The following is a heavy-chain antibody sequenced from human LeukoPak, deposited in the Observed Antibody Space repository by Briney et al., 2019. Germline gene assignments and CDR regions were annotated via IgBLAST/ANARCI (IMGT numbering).Heavy chain of an antibody. CDR2: IYPGDSDT. J-gene: IGHJ4*02. D-gene: IGHD6-19*01. CDR3: ARSASGWGFDD. CDR1: GYSFTTYW. Sequence: GESLQISCKGSGYSFTTYWIGWVRPMSGKGLEWMGIIYPGDSDTRYSPSFQGQVTISADKSISTAYLQWSSLKASDSAMYYCARSASGWGFDDWGQGTLVTVSS. V-gene: IGHV5-51*01.